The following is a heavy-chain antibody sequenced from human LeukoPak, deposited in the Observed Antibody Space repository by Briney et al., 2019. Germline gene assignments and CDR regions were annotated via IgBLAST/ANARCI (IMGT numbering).Heavy chain of an antibody. CDR3: AREVIVAAGRYYFDY. Sequence: PGGPLRLSCAASGFTFSSSAMTWVRQVLGKGLEWVSTTGVSGSYYADSVKGRFTISRDNSKNTVYLQMNSLRAEDTAVYYCAREVIVAAGRYYFDYWGQGTLVTVSS. D-gene: IGHD6-13*01. CDR1: GFTFSSSA. V-gene: IGHV3-23*01. CDR2: TGVSGS. J-gene: IGHJ4*02.